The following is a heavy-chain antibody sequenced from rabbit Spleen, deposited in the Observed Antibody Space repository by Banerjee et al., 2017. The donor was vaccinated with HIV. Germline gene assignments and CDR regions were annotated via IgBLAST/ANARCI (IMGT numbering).Heavy chain of an antibody. V-gene: IGHV1S45*01. D-gene: IGHD4-1*01. CDR1: GLDFSVGDV. CDR3: ARDLAGVVGWNFGL. Sequence: QQQLVESGGGLVKPGASLTLSCKASGLDFSVGDVMYWVRQAPGKGLEWISCINIVTGRAVYANWASGRFTFSKTSSTTVTLQVTSLTAADTATYFCARDLAGVVGWNFGLWGQGTLVTVS. CDR2: INIVTGRA. J-gene: IGHJ4*01.